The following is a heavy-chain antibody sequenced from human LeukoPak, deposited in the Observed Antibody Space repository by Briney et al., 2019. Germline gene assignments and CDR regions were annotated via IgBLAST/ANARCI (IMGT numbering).Heavy chain of an antibody. Sequence: ASVKVSCKASGYTFTGYYMHWVRRAPGQGLEWMGWINPNSGGTNYAQKFQGRVTMTRDTSISTAYMELSRLRSDDTAVYYCARVAGFDDSSGYYDYWGQGTLVTVSS. V-gene: IGHV1-2*02. J-gene: IGHJ4*02. D-gene: IGHD3-22*01. CDR3: ARVAGFDDSSGYYDY. CDR2: INPNSGGT. CDR1: GYTFTGYY.